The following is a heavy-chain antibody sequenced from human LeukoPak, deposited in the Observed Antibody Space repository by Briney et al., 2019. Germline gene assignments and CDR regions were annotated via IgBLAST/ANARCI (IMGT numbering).Heavy chain of an antibody. CDR2: ISSISSYI. Sequence: GGSLRLSCAASGFTFSSYSMNWVRQAPGKGLEWVSSISSISSYIYYADSVKGRFTISRDNAKNSLYLQMNSLRAEDTAVYYCARADIVVVPAATHYYYYGMDVWGKGTTVTVSS. D-gene: IGHD2-2*01. V-gene: IGHV3-21*01. J-gene: IGHJ6*04. CDR3: ARADIVVVPAATHYYYYGMDV. CDR1: GFTFSSYS.